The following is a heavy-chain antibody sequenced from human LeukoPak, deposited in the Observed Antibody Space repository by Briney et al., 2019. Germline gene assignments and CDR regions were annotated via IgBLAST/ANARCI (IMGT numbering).Heavy chain of an antibody. CDR2: IYPGYSDI. V-gene: IGHV5-51*01. CDR1: GYSFTSYW. CDR3: ARRSLRYFDY. Sequence: ESLKISCKGSGYSFTSYWIGWVRQMTGKGLEWMGIIYPGYSDISYSPSFQGQVTISADKSIRTAYLQWSSLKASDSAMYYWARRSLRYFDYWGQGTLVTVSS. D-gene: IGHD1-14*01. J-gene: IGHJ4*02.